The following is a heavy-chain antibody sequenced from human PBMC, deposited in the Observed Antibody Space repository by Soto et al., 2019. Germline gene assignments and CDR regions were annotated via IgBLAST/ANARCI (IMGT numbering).Heavy chain of an antibody. J-gene: IGHJ4*02. CDR2: IYSGGST. CDR3: ARPNYGDFLDY. V-gene: IGHV3-53*02. CDR1: GFTVSSNY. D-gene: IGHD4-17*01. Sequence: EVQLVETGGGLIQPGGSLRLSCAASGFTVSSNYMSWVRQAPGTGLEWVSVIYSGGSTYYADSVKGRFTISRDNSKNTLYLQMNSLRAEDTAVYYCARPNYGDFLDYWGQGTLVTVSS.